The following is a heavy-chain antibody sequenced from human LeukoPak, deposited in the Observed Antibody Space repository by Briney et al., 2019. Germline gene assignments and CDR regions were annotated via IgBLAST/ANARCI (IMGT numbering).Heavy chain of an antibody. CDR1: GYTLTELS. J-gene: IGHJ4*02. CDR3: ATATAGYDYLSYYFDY. Sequence: ASVTVSCTVSGYTLTELSMHWVRQAPGKGLEWMGGFDPEDGETIYAQKFQGRVTMTEDTSTDTAYMELSSLRSEDTAVYYCATATAGYDYLSYYFDYWGQGTLVTVSS. V-gene: IGHV1-24*01. D-gene: IGHD5-12*01. CDR2: FDPEDGET.